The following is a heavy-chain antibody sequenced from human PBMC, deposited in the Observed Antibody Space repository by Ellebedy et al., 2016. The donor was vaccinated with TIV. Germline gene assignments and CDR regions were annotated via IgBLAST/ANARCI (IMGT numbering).Heavy chain of an antibody. CDR1: GFTFSSYA. CDR2: ISGSGGST. Sequence: GGSLRLSCAASGFTFSSYAMSWVRQAPGKGLEWVSAISGSGGSTYYAYSVKGRFTITRGNAKSSLYLQINSLRAEDTAMYYCAGRAYNWNDGSLFDYWGQGTLVTVSS. V-gene: IGHV3-23*01. CDR3: AGRAYNWNDGSLFDY. J-gene: IGHJ4*02. D-gene: IGHD1-1*01.